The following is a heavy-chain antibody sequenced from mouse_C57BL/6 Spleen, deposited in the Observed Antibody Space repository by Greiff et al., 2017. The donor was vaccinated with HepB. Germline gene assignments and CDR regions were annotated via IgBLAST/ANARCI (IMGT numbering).Heavy chain of an antibody. CDR2: ISYDGSN. CDR1: GYSITSGYY. CDR3: ARSTPCYCGSSYWYFDV. Sequence: EVQLQESGPGLVKPSQSLSLTCSVTGYSITSGYYWNWIRQFPGNKLELMGYISYDGSNNYNPSLKNRISITRVTSENQFFLKLNSVTTEDTATYYCARSTPCYCGSSYWYFDVWGTGTTVTVSS. J-gene: IGHJ1*03. V-gene: IGHV3-6*01. D-gene: IGHD1-1*01.